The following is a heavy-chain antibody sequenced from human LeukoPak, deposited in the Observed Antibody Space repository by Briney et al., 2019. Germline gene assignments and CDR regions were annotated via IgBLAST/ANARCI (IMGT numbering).Heavy chain of an antibody. V-gene: IGHV1-46*01. CDR1: GYTFTSYY. CDR2: INPSGGRT. Sequence: ASVKVSCKASGYTFTSYYMHWMRHAPGQGLEWMGIINPSGGRTSYAQKFQGRVTMTRDTSTSTVYMELSSVRSEDTAVYCGARDRVGSYYDSSGYYYWGQGTLVTVSS. D-gene: IGHD3-22*01. CDR3: ARDRVGSYYDSSGYYY. J-gene: IGHJ4*02.